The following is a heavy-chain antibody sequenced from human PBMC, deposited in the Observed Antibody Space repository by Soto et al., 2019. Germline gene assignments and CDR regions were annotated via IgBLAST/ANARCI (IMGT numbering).Heavy chain of an antibody. J-gene: IGHJ5*01. CDR1: GFTVSTKY. CDR3: AGETYYYGSRNYGWFNS. D-gene: IGHD3-10*01. Sequence: EVQLVESGGGLIQPGGSLRLSCAASGFTVSTKYMNWVRQAPGRGLEWVSVIYPGGNTYYTDSVKGRFTISRDSSRNTMFPQMNSLRAEDTALYYCAGETYYYGSRNYGWFNSWGQGTLVTVAS. V-gene: IGHV3-53*01. CDR2: IYPGGNT.